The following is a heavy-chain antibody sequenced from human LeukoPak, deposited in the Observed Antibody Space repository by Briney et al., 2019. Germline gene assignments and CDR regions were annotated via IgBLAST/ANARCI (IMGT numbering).Heavy chain of an antibody. J-gene: IGHJ4*02. CDR3: ARDGIRYSSSWSNFDY. CDR1: GGTFSSYA. D-gene: IGHD6-13*01. V-gene: IGHV1-69*05. CDR2: IIPIFGTA. Sequence: ASVEVSCKASGGTFSSYAISWVRQAPGQGLEWMGGIIPIFGTANYAQKFQGRVTITTDESTSTAYMELSSLRSEDTAVYYCARDGIRYSSSWSNFDYRGQGTLVTVSS.